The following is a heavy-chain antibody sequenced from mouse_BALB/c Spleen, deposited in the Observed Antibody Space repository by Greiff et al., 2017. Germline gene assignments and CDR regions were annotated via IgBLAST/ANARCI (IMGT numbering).Heavy chain of an antibody. D-gene: IGHD2-4*01. CDR3: ARSDYAPY. CDR1: GYTFSSYW. Sequence: QVQLQQSGPELVRPGASVKISCKATGYTFSSYWIEWVKQRPGHGLEWIGEILPGSGSTNYNEKFKGKATFTADTSSNTAYMQLSSLTSEDSAVYYCARSDYAPYWGQGTTLTVSS. CDR2: ILPGSGST. V-gene: IGHV1-9*01. J-gene: IGHJ2*01.